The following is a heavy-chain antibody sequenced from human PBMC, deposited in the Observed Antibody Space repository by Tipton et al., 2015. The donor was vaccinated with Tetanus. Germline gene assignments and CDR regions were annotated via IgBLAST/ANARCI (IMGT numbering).Heavy chain of an antibody. V-gene: IGHV4-59*01. CDR1: GFIFSSYA. J-gene: IGHJ4*02. CDR3: ARANYDSSKKGPFDS. D-gene: IGHD1-7*01. CDR2: ISGSGTT. Sequence: LRLSCAAPGFIFSSYAMHWVRQPPGKGLEWLAYISGSGTTNSNYYLRSRITMTQDTSRNQFSLKLTAVAAADTAVYYCARANYDSSKKGPFDSWGQGSLVIVSS.